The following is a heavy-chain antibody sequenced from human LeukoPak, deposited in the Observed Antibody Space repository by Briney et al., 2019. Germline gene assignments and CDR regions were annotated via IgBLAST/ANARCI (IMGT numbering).Heavy chain of an antibody. D-gene: IGHD1-1*01. CDR2: ISGSGGST. J-gene: IGHJ4*02. CDR3: AKGNWRYFDY. V-gene: IGHV3-23*01. Sequence: GGSLRLSCAASGFTFSSYAMNWARQAPGKGLEWVSAISGSGGSTYYADSVKGRFTISRDNSKNTLYLQMNSLGADDTAVYYCAKGNWRYFDYWGQGTLVTVSS. CDR1: GFTFSSYA.